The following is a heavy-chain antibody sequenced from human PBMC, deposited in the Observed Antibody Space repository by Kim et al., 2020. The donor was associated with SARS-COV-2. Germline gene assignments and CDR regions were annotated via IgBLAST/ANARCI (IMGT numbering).Heavy chain of an antibody. J-gene: IGHJ6*04. D-gene: IGHD5-12*01. CDR3: ARHRGDGYNSYYYAMDV. V-gene: IGHV4-39*01. CDR2: IYYSGST. Sequence: SETLSLTCTVSGGSISSSSYYWGWIRQPPGKGLEWIGSIYYSGSTYYNPSLKSQVTISVDTSKNQFSLKLSSVNAADTAVYYCARHRGDGYNSYYYAMDVWREGTTVTVST. CDR1: GGSISSSSYY.